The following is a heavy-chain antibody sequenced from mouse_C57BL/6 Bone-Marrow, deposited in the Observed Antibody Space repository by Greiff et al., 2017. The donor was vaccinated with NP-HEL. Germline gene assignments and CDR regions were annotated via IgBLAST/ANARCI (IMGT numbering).Heavy chain of an antibody. D-gene: IGHD1-1*01. CDR2: IYPGDGDT. J-gene: IGHJ4*01. Sequence: QVQLQQSGPELVKPGASVKISCKASGYAFSSSWMNWVKQRPGKGLEWIGRIYPGDGDTNYNGKFKGKATLTADKSSSTAYMQLSSLTSEDSAVYFCARKDLGHSDQSIYYYGSSYEAMDYWGQGTSVTVSS. V-gene: IGHV1-82*01. CDR3: ARKDLGHSDQSIYYYGSSYEAMDY. CDR1: GYAFSSSW.